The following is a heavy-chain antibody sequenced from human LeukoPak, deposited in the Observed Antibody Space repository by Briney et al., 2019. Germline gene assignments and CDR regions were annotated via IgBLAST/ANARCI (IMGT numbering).Heavy chain of an antibody. CDR2: IGSSGSTI. J-gene: IGHJ6*02. D-gene: IGHD6-19*01. CDR3: ARETSVAGTYYYYYGMDV. V-gene: IGHV3-11*01. Sequence: GGSLRLSCAASGFTISDYYMSWIRQAPGKGLEWVSYIGSSGSTIYYADSVKGRFTISRDNAKNSLHLQMNSLRAEDTAVYYCARETSVAGTYYYYYGMDVWGQGTTVTVSS. CDR1: GFTISDYY.